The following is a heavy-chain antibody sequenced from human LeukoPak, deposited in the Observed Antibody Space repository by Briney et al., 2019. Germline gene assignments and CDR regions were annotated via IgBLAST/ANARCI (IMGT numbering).Heavy chain of an antibody. J-gene: IGHJ4*02. Sequence: GGSLRLSCAATGFTFSRYGMHWVRQAPGKGLEWVAGIWEDGSNIHYGDSVKGRFTISRDNSKNTLYLQMNSLRAEDTAVYYCARVGYYSGWYEYWGQGTLVTVSS. CDR1: GFTFSRYG. CDR2: IWEDGSNI. D-gene: IGHD6-19*01. CDR3: ARVGYYSGWYEY. V-gene: IGHV3-33*01.